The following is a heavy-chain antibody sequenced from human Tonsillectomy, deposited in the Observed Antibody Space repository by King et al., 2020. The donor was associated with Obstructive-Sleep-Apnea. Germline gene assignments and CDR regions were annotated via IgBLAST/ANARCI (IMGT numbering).Heavy chain of an antibody. CDR2: ISYDGSNK. CDR3: SRDDSSGWYGNFDY. Sequence: VQLVESGGGVVQPGRSLRLSCAASGFTFSSYAMHWVRQAPGKGLEWVAGISYDGSNKYYADSVKGRFTISRDNSKNTLDLQMNSLRAEDTAVYYWSRDDSSGWYGNFDYWGQGTLVTVSS. V-gene: IGHV3-30-3*01. D-gene: IGHD6-19*01. J-gene: IGHJ4*02. CDR1: GFTFSSYA.